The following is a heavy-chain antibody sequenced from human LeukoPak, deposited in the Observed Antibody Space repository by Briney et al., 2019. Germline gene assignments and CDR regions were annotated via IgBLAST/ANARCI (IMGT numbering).Heavy chain of an antibody. CDR3: AGGIVGATIYFDY. J-gene: IGHJ4*02. V-gene: IGHV4-59*01. CDR2: IYYSGST. CDR1: GGSISSYY. Sequence: RASETLSLTCTVSGGSISSYYWSWIRQPPGKGLEWIGYIYYSGSTNYNPSLKSRVTISVDTSKNQFSLKLSSVTAADTAVYYCAGGIVGATIYFDYWGQGTLVTVSS. D-gene: IGHD1-26*01.